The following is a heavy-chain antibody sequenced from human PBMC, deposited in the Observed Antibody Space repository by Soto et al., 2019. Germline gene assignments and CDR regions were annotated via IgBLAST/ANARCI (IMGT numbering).Heavy chain of an antibody. J-gene: IGHJ3*02. CDR2: IIPIFGTA. CDR1: GGTFSSYA. D-gene: IGHD2-15*01. CDR3: ARGVCSGGSRYHSNAFDI. V-gene: IGHV1-69*13. Sequence: AVKVSCKASGGTFSSYAISWVRQAPGQGLEWMGGIIPIFGTANYAQKFQGRVAITADESTSTAYMELSSLRSGDTAVYYCARGVCSGGSRYHSNAFDIWGQGTMVTFS.